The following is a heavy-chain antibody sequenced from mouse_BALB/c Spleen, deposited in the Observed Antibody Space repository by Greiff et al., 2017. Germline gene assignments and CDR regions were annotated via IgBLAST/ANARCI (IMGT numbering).Heavy chain of an antibody. V-gene: IGHV2-2*02. CDR3: ARKDGYYDYYAMDY. D-gene: IGHD2-3*01. Sequence: VKLMESGPGLVQPSQSLSITCTVSGFSLTSYGVHWVRQSPGKGLEWLGVIWSGGSTDYNAAFISRLSISKDNSKSQVFFKMNSLQANDTAIYYCARKDGYYDYYAMDYWGQGTSVTVSS. CDR1: GFSLTSYG. CDR2: IWSGGST. J-gene: IGHJ4*01.